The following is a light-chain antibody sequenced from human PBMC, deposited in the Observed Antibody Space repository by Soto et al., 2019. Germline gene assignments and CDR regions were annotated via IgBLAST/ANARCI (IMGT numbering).Light chain of an antibody. V-gene: IGKV3-20*01. CDR1: QTVSSNY. CDR3: QQYTGPPTT. J-gene: IGKJ5*01. Sequence: EIILRPSPDTLSLSPSEIATLSFSASQTVSSNYLAWCQQRPGQAPRLLIYGASTRAAGIPDRFSGSGSGTDFTLTITRLEPEDSAVYFCQQYTGPPTTFGQGTRLEIK. CDR2: GAS.